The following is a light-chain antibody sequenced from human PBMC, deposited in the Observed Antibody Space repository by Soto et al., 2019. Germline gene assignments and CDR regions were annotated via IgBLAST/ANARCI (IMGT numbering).Light chain of an antibody. CDR3: QQRQSWLT. CDR2: DAS. Sequence: EIVLTQSPATLSLSPGERATLSCRASQSVSRFLAWYQQKSGQAPRLLIYDASNRATGIPARFIGSGSGTDFTLTITSLEPEDFAVYYCQQRQSWLTFGGGTKVEIK. V-gene: IGKV3-11*01. J-gene: IGKJ4*01. CDR1: QSVSRF.